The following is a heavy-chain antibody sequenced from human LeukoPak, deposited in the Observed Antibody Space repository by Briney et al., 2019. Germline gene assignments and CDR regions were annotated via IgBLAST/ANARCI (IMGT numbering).Heavy chain of an antibody. D-gene: IGHD3-16*01. CDR1: GGSISSYY. V-gene: IGHV4-59*01. J-gene: IGHJ5*02. Sequence: SGTLSLTCTVSGGSISSYYWSWIRQPPGKGLEWIGYIYYSGSPNYNPSLKTRVTISVDTSKNQFSLKLSSVTAADTAVYYCARAQRDRITFGGVVTGSWFDPWGQGTLVTVSS. CDR3: ARAQRDRITFGGVVTGSWFDP. CDR2: IYYSGSP.